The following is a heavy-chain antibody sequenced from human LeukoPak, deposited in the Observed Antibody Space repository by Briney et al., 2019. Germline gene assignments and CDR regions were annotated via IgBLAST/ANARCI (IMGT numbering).Heavy chain of an antibody. CDR3: ARARWYSSGWWTNDY. Sequence: GGSLRLSCAASGFTFGSYWMTWVRQAPGKGLEWVANIKQDGTEKYYVDSVKGRLTISRDNVKESLYLQMNSLRAEDTAVYYCARARWYSSGWWTNDYWGQGTLVTVSS. J-gene: IGHJ4*02. D-gene: IGHD6-19*01. CDR1: GFTFGSYW. V-gene: IGHV3-7*01. CDR2: IKQDGTEK.